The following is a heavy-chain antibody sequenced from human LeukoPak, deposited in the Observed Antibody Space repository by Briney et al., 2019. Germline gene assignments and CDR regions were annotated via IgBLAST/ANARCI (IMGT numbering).Heavy chain of an antibody. CDR3: ARDGSGYDLLDASDY. CDR2: ISYDGSNK. V-gene: IGHV3-30*19. CDR1: GFTFSSYG. D-gene: IGHD5-12*01. J-gene: IGHJ4*02. Sequence: GGSLRLSCAASGFTFSSYGMHWVRQAPGKGLEWVAVISYDGSNKYYADSVKGRFTISRDNSKNTLYLQMNSLRAEDTAVYYCARDGSGYDLLDASDYWGQGTLVTVSS.